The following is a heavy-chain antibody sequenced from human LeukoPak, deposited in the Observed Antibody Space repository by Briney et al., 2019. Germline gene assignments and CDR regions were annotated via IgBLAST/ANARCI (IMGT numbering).Heavy chain of an antibody. CDR3: ARDLIYCSSTSCPRLGYYYGMDV. CDR1: GCTFTSYG. CDR2: ISAYNGNT. J-gene: IGHJ6*04. V-gene: IGHV1-18*04. D-gene: IGHD2-2*01. Sequence: ASVKVSCKASGCTFTSYGISWVRQAPGQGLEWMGWISAYNGNTNYAQKLQGRVTTTTDTSTSTAYMELRSLRSDDTAVYYCARDLIYCSSTSCPRLGYYYGMDVWGKGTTVTVSS.